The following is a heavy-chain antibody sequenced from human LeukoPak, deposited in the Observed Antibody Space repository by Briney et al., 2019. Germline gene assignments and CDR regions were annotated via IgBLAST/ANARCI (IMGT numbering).Heavy chain of an antibody. Sequence: KASETLSLTCAVYGGSFSGYYWSWIRQPPGKGLEWIGEINHSGSTNCNPSLKSRVTISVDTSKNQFSLKLSSVTAADTAVYYCALKAYCGGDCYSDYWGQGTLVTVSS. D-gene: IGHD2-21*01. V-gene: IGHV4-34*01. J-gene: IGHJ4*02. CDR3: ALKAYCGGDCYSDY. CDR1: GGSFSGYY. CDR2: INHSGST.